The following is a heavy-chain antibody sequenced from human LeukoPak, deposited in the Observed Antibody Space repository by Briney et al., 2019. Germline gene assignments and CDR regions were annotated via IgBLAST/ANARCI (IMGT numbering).Heavy chain of an antibody. CDR2: IYSGVT. CDR3: VKGGLLGRVGY. Sequence: GGSRSLSCAVSGFTVSSNYMGWVRQAPGRVLEWVSFIYSGVTYYADSMKGRFTISRVKSKNTLYLQMNSLRVEDTAVYYCVKGGLLGRVGYWGQGTLVTVSS. CDR1: GFTVSSNY. D-gene: IGHD2-15*01. J-gene: IGHJ4*02. V-gene: IGHV3-53*01.